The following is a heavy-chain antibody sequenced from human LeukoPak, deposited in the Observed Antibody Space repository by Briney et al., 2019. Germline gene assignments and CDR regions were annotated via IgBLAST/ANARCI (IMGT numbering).Heavy chain of an antibody. CDR1: GFTFSSYA. CDR2: IGDSPRSI. CDR3: SRGHYDMDV. Sequence: GGSLRLSCAASGFTFSSYAMSWVRQVPGEGLEWLSYIGDSPRSIYHADSVKGRFTISRDNAKNSVYLQMDSLRVEDTAVYYCSRGHYDMDVWGQGTTVIVSS. V-gene: IGHV3-48*04. J-gene: IGHJ6*02.